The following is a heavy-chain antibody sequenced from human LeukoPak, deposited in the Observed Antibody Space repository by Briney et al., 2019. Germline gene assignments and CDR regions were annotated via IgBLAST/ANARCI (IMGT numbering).Heavy chain of an antibody. Sequence: GGSLRLSCAASGFTFSSYAMHWVRQAPGKGLEWVANIKQDGSTQYYVDSVKGRFTISRDNAMNSLYLQMNSLRVEDTAIYYCARSVPYGTTWYGRSDCWGQGTLVTVSS. V-gene: IGHV3-7*03. D-gene: IGHD6-13*01. CDR1: GFTFSSYA. CDR3: ARSVPYGTTWYGRSDC. J-gene: IGHJ4*02. CDR2: IKQDGSTQ.